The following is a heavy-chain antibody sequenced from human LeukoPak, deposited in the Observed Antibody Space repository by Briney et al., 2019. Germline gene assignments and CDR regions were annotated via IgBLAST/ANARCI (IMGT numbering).Heavy chain of an antibody. J-gene: IGHJ5*02. CDR3: AREVDSSSWQNNWFDP. CDR1: GGSISSGDYY. Sequence: SETLSLTCTVSGGSISSGDYYWSWIRQPPGKGLEWIGYIYYSGSTYYNPSLKSRVTISVDTSKNQFSLKLSSVTAADTAVYYCAREVDSSSWQNNWFDPWGQGTLVTVSS. V-gene: IGHV4-30-4*08. CDR2: IYYSGST. D-gene: IGHD6-13*01.